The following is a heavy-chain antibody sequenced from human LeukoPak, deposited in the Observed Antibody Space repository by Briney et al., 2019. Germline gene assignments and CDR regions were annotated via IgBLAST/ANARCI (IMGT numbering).Heavy chain of an antibody. CDR1: GYSFTSYW. D-gene: IGHD2-15*01. CDR2: IDPSDSYT. CDR3: ARQVGYCSGGSCYSEAQVDP. Sequence: GESLRISCKGSGYSFTSYWISWVRQMPGKGLEWMGRIDPSDSYTNYSPSFQGHVTISADKSISAAYLQWSSLKASDTAMYYCARQVGYCSGGSCYSEAQVDPWGQGTLVTVSS. J-gene: IGHJ5*02. V-gene: IGHV5-10-1*01.